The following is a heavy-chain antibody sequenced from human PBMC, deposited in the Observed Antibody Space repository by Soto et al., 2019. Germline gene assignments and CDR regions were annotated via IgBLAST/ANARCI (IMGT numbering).Heavy chain of an antibody. J-gene: IGHJ4*02. CDR2: ITGGWGFT. CDR3: AKSGTTHYFDF. D-gene: IGHD2-15*01. CDR1: VFTFSTFA. V-gene: IGHV3-23*01. Sequence: EVQLLESGGGFVQPGGSLRLSCAASVFTFSTFARNCVRRAPGKGLERVSGITGGWGFTFYADSVKGRFPISRDDSENTLFLQMSSLRAEDTAKYYCAKSGTTHYFDFWGQGTLVTVSS.